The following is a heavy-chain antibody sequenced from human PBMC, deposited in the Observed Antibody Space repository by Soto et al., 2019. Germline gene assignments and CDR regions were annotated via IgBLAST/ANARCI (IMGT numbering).Heavy chain of an antibody. CDR3: ARDKITGLFDY. V-gene: IGHV4-61*01. Sequence: SETLSLTCTVSGGSVSSGSYYWSWIRQPPGKGLEWIGEINHSGSTNYNPSLKSRVTISVDPSKNQFSLKLTSVTAADTAVYYCARDKITGLFDYWGQGTLVTVSS. D-gene: IGHD2-8*02. J-gene: IGHJ4*02. CDR1: GGSVSSGSYY. CDR2: INHSGST.